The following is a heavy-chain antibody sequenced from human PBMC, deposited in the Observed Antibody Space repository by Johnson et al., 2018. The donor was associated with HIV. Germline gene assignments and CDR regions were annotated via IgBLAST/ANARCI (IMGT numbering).Heavy chain of an antibody. V-gene: IGHV3-20*04. J-gene: IGHJ3*02. CDR2: INWNGGST. Sequence: VQLVESGGGLIQPGGSLRLSCAASGFTFDDYGMSWVRQAPGKGLERVSGINWNGGSTGYADSVKGRFTISRDNAKNSLYLQMNSLRAGDTAVYYCARSGRYNWNYGAFDIWGQGTMVTVSS. CDR1: GFTFDDYG. D-gene: IGHD1-7*01. CDR3: ARSGRYNWNYGAFDI.